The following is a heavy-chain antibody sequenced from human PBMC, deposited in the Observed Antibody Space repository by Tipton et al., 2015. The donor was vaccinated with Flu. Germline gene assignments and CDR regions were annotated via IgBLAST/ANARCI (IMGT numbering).Heavy chain of an antibody. CDR1: GYSFTTHW. D-gene: IGHD4-17*01. J-gene: IGHJ4*02. V-gene: IGHV5-51*03. CDR2: IFPGDSDS. CDR3: VSSTTVTTGRYFDH. Sequence: QLVQSGAEVKKTGESLKISCKGSGYSFTTHWIGWVRQMPGKGLEWMASIFPGDSDSRYSPTFQGQVTISIDKSISTAYLQWSSLKASDIAMYYCVSSTTVTTGRYFDHWGQGTLATVSS.